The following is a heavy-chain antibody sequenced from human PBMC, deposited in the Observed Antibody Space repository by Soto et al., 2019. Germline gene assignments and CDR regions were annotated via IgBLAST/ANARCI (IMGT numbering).Heavy chain of an antibody. CDR1: GFTFSSYA. V-gene: IGHV3-23*01. CDR2: ISGSGGST. D-gene: IGHD3-16*02. Sequence: EVQLLESGGGLVQPGGSLRLSCAASGFTFSSYAMSWVRQAPGKGLEWVSAISGSGGSTYYADSVKGRFTISRDNSKNTLYLQMNSVRAEDTAVYYCAKSRITFGGVIDQPVDYWGQGTLVTVSS. J-gene: IGHJ4*02. CDR3: AKSRITFGGVIDQPVDY.